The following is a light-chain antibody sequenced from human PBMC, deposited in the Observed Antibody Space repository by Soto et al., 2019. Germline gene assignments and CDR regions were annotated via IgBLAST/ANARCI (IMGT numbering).Light chain of an antibody. J-gene: IGLJ1*01. CDR1: SSDVGNYNF. Sequence: QSALAQPASVSGSPGQSITISCTGTSSDVGNYNFVSWFQQHPGKVPKLLISEVSNRPSGVSHRFSGSKSGNTASLTISGLQAEDEADYYCSSYRTGGPFVFGTGTKVTVL. CDR3: SSYRTGGPFV. CDR2: EVS. V-gene: IGLV2-14*02.